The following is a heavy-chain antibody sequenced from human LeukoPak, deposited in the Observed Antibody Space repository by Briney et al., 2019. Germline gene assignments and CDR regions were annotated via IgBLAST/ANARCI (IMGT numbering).Heavy chain of an antibody. Sequence: SVKVSCKASGFTFTSSAVQWVRQARGQRLEWIGWIVAGTGNTNYAQKFQERVTITRDMSTSTAYMELSSLRSEDTAVYYCARYRPYDSLFDPWGQGTLVAVSS. CDR2: IVAGTGNT. CDR3: ARYRPYDSLFDP. CDR1: GFTFTSSA. J-gene: IGHJ5*02. D-gene: IGHD3-3*01. V-gene: IGHV1-58*01.